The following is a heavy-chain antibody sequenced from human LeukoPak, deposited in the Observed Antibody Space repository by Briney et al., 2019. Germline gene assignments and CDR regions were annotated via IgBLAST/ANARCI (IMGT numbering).Heavy chain of an antibody. CDR3: ASATYCSGDSCYSGIFDY. V-gene: IGHV4-34*01. CDR1: GGSFSCYY. J-gene: IGHJ4*02. CDR2: INHSGST. D-gene: IGHD2-15*01. Sequence: SETLSLTCAVYGGSFSCYYWSWIRQPPGKGLEWIGEINHSGSTNYNPSLKSRVTISVDTSKNQFSLKMRSVTAADTVVYYCASATYCSGDSCYSGIFDYWGQGTLVTVSS.